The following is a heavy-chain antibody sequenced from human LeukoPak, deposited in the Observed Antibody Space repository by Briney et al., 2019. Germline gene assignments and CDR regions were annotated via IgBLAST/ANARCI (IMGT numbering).Heavy chain of an antibody. Sequence: VASVKVSCKASGYPFTSYVISWVRQAPGQGLEWVGLISAYNSNTDYAQKLQGRVTMATDTSTSTAYMELRSLTSDDTAVYYCASQTDILTGYRHWGQGTLVTVSS. D-gene: IGHD3-9*01. CDR1: GYPFTSYV. J-gene: IGHJ4*02. CDR2: ISAYNSNT. V-gene: IGHV1-18*01. CDR3: ASQTDILTGYRH.